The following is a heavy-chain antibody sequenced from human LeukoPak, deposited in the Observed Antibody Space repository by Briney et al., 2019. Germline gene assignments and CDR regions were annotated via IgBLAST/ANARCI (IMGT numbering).Heavy chain of an antibody. CDR2: INHSGST. CDR3: ARQHDFWSGLGFDP. V-gene: IGHV4-34*01. Sequence: SETLSLTCAVYGGSFSGYYWSWIRQPPGKGLEWIGEINHSGSTNYNPSLKSRVTISVDTSKNQFSLKLSSVTAADTAVYYCARQHDFWSGLGFDPWGQGTLVTVSS. CDR1: GGSFSGYY. D-gene: IGHD3-3*01. J-gene: IGHJ5*02.